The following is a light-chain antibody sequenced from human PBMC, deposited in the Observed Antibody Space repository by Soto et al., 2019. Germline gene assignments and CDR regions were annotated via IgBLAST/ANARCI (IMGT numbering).Light chain of an antibody. CDR3: SSYTSSSTYVV. Sequence: QSALTQPASVSGSPGQSITISCTGTSSDVGGYNYVSWYQQHPGKAPKLMIYDVSNRPSGVSNRFSGSKSGNTASLTISGXXXEDEADYYCSSYTSSSTYVVFGGGTKVTVL. V-gene: IGLV2-14*01. CDR1: SSDVGGYNY. J-gene: IGLJ2*01. CDR2: DVS.